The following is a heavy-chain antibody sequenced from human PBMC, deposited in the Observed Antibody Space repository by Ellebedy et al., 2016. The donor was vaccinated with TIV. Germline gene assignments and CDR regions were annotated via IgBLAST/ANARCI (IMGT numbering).Heavy chain of an antibody. V-gene: IGHV3-74*01. CDR2: INSGGSST. CDR1: GFTFSSYW. J-gene: IGHJ5*02. CDR3: ARGPPYYDFWSGYLNWFDP. Sequence: GESLKISXAASGFTFSSYWMHWVRQAPGKGLVWVSRINSGGSSTSYADSVKGRFTISRDNAKNTLYLQMNSLRAEDTAVYYCARGPPYYDFWSGYLNWFDPWGQGTLVTVSS. D-gene: IGHD3-3*01.